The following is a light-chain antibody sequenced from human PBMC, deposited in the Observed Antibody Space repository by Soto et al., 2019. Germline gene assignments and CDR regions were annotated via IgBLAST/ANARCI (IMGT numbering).Light chain of an antibody. Sequence: IVLTQSPGILSLSPVERATLSCLASQSVSSSYLAWYQQKPGQAPRLLIYGASSRATGTPDRFSGSGSGTDFTLTISRLEPEDFAVYYCQQYGSSPFTFGPGTKVDIK. J-gene: IGKJ3*01. CDR1: QSVSSSY. V-gene: IGKV3-20*01. CDR3: QQYGSSPFT. CDR2: GAS.